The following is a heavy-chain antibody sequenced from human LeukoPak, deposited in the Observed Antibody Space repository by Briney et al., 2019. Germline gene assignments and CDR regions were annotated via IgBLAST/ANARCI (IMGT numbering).Heavy chain of an antibody. Sequence: GGSLRLSCAASGFTFSSYAMSWVRQAPGKGLEWVPAISGSGGSTYYADSVKGRFTISRDNSKNTLYLQMNSLRAEDTAVYYCAKIAGDDSSGYYSSFDYWGQGTLVTVSS. CDR2: ISGSGGST. CDR3: AKIAGDDSSGYYSSFDY. CDR1: GFTFSSYA. V-gene: IGHV3-23*01. D-gene: IGHD3-22*01. J-gene: IGHJ4*02.